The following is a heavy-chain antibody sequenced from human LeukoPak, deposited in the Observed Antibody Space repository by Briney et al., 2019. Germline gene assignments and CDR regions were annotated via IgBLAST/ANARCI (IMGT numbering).Heavy chain of an antibody. J-gene: IGHJ4*02. CDR3: TRDYYDSSGSDF. D-gene: IGHD3-22*01. Sequence: QSGGSLRLSCTASGFTFGDYAMSWVRQAPGKGLEWVGFIRSKAYGGTTEYAASAKGRFTISRDDSKSIAYLQMNSLKTEDTAVYFCTRDYYDSSGSDFGGQGTLVTVSS. CDR2: IRSKAYGGTT. V-gene: IGHV3-49*04. CDR1: GFTFGDYA.